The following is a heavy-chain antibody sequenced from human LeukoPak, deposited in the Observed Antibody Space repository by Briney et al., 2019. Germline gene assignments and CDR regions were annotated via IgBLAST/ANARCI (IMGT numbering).Heavy chain of an antibody. CDR2: INHSGST. CDR1: DGSFSGYY. V-gene: IGHV4-34*01. Sequence: SETLSLTCAVYDGSFSGYYWTWIRQPPGKGLEWIGEINHSGSTNYNPSLKSRVTISVDTSKNQFSLKLSSVTAADTAVYYCARVRGYSRTKSLDYWGQGTLVTVSS. D-gene: IGHD5-18*01. J-gene: IGHJ4*02. CDR3: ARVRGYSRTKSLDY.